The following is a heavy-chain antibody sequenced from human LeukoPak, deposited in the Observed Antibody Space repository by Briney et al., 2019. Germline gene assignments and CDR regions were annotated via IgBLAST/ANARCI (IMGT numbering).Heavy chain of an antibody. D-gene: IGHD2-21*02. CDR1: GGSISSGSYY. J-gene: IGHJ4*02. Sequence: SETLSLTCTVSGGSISSGSYYWSWIRQPAGKGLEWIGRIYTSGSTNYNPSLKSRVTISVDTSKNQFSLKLSSVTAADTAVYYCARRGRHIVVVTAIHGYFDYWGQGTLVTVSS. CDR3: ARRGRHIVVVTAIHGYFDY. V-gene: IGHV4-61*02. CDR2: IYTSGST.